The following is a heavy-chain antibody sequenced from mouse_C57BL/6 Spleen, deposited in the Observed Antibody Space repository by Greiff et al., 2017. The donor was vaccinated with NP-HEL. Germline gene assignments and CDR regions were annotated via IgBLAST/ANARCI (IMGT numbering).Heavy chain of an antibody. D-gene: IGHD1-1*01. CDR3: ARSFITTVVGGYFDV. J-gene: IGHJ1*03. CDR2: IYPYNGVS. CDR1: GYSFTGYY. Sequence: EVQGVESGPELVKPGASVKISCKASGYSFTGYYMHWVKQSHGNILDWIGYIYPYNGVSSYNQKFKGKATLTVDKSSSTAYMELRSLTSEDSAVYYCARSFITTVVGGYFDVWGTGTTVTVSS. V-gene: IGHV1-31*01.